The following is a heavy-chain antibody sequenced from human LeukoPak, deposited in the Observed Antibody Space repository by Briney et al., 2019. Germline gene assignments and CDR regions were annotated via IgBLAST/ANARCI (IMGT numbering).Heavy chain of an antibody. V-gene: IGHV4-34*01. J-gene: IGHJ4*02. CDR2: INHSGST. CDR1: GGSFSGYY. Sequence: PSETLSLTCAVYGGSFSGYYWSWIRQPPGKGLEWIGEINHSGSTNYNPSLKSRVTISVDTSENQFSLKLSSVTAADTAVYYCARAHVDTAMLAYWGQGTLVTVSS. CDR3: ARAHVDTAMLAY. D-gene: IGHD5-18*01.